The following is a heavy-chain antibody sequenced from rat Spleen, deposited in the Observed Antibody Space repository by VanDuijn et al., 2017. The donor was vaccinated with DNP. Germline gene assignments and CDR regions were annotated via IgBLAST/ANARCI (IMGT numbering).Heavy chain of an antibody. Sequence: EVQLVESGGGLVQPGRSLKLSCAASGFTFSDYNMAWVRQAPKKGLEWVATISYDGSSTYYRDSVKGRFTISRDNAKSTLYLQMDSLRSEDTATYYCARQNYGSYYVDYWGQGVMVTVSS. CDR2: ISYDGSST. J-gene: IGHJ2*01. CDR3: ARQNYGSYYVDY. CDR1: GFTFSDYN. D-gene: IGHD1-3*01. V-gene: IGHV5-7*01.